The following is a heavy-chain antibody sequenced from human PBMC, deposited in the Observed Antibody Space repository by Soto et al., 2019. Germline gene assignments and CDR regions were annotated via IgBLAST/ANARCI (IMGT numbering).Heavy chain of an antibody. CDR2: ISSSSSTI. CDR1: GFTFSSYS. V-gene: IGHV3-48*01. CDR3: ARESGVVAATGAEYFQH. Sequence: GGSLRLSCAASGFTFSSYSMNWVRQAPGKGLEWVSYISSSSSTIYYADSVKGRFTISRDNAKNSLYLQMNSLRAEDTAVYYCARESGVVAATGAEYFQHWGQGTLVTVSS. J-gene: IGHJ1*01. D-gene: IGHD2-15*01.